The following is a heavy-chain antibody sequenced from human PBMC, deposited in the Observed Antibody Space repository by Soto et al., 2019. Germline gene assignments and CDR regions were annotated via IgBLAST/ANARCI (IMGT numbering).Heavy chain of an antibody. Sequence: QLQLQESGSGLVKPSQTLSLTCAVSGGSISSGGYSWSWIRQPPGKGLEWIGYIYHSGSTYYNPSLQSPVTSSVDRSKNQFSLKLSSVTAADTAVYYCAAGGGLPRYYWGQGTLVTVSS. V-gene: IGHV4-30-2*01. CDR2: IYHSGST. J-gene: IGHJ4*02. CDR3: AAGGGLPRYY. CDR1: GGSISSGGYS. D-gene: IGHD5-12*01.